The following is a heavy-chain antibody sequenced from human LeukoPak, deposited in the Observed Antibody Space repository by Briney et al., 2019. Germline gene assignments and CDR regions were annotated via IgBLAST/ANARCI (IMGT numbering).Heavy chain of an antibody. Sequence: SETLSLTCTVSGGSISSHYWSWIRQPPGKGLEWIGYIYYSGSSNYNPSLKSRVTISVDTSKNQFSLKLSSVTAADTAVYYCARELDDDFWSGYFGTGSNWFDPWGQGTLVTVSS. CDR1: GGSISSHY. CDR2: IYYSGSS. J-gene: IGHJ5*02. V-gene: IGHV4-59*11. D-gene: IGHD3-3*01. CDR3: ARELDDDFWSGYFGTGSNWFDP.